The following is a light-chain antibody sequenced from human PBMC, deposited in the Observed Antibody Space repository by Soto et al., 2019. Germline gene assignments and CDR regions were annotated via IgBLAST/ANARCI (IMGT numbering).Light chain of an antibody. Sequence: QSVLTQPASVSGSPGQSITISCTGTSSDVGGYNYVSWYQHHPGKVPQLMIYDVSNRPSGVSNRFSGSKSGNTASLTISGLQAEDEDDYYCYSYTSSNTYVFGTGTGHRP. CDR2: DVS. J-gene: IGLJ1*01. CDR3: YSYTSSNTYV. CDR1: SSDVGGYNY. V-gene: IGLV2-14*03.